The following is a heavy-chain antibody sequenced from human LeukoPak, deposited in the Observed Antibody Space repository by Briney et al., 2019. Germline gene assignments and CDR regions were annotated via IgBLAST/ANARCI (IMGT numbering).Heavy chain of an antibody. CDR1: GGSFSGYY. D-gene: IGHD3-9*01. J-gene: IGHJ6*02. CDR3: ARDRGNNYDILTGYYSDYYGMDV. CDR2: INHSGST. Sequence: PSETLSLTCAVYGGSFSGYYWSWIRQPPGKGLEWIGEINHSGSTNYNPSLKSRVTISVDTSKNQFSLKLSSVTAADTAVYYCARDRGNNYDILTGYYSDYYGMDVWGQGTTVTVSS. V-gene: IGHV4-34*01.